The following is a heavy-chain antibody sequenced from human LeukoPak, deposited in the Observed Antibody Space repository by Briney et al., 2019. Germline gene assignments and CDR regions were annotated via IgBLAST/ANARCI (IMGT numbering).Heavy chain of an antibody. CDR1: GGSISSSSYY. CDR2: IYYSGST. D-gene: IGHD6-13*01. Sequence: PSETLSLTCTVSGGSISSSSYYWGWIRQPPGKGLEWIGSIYYSGSTYYNPSLKSRVTISVDTSKNQFSLKLSSVTAADTAVYYCARDNVRRYSSSRRFDPWGQGTLVTVSS. CDR3: ARDNVRRYSSSRRFDP. V-gene: IGHV4-39*07. J-gene: IGHJ5*02.